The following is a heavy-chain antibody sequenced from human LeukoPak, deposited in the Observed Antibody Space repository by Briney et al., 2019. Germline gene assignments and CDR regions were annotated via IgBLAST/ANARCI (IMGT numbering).Heavy chain of an antibody. J-gene: IGHJ4*02. CDR2: IIPILGTA. V-gene: IGHV1-69*05. D-gene: IGHD3-22*01. CDR3: ASPEADYYDSSGPLGY. Sequence: GGSLRLSCAASGFTFSSYAISWVRQAPGQGLEWMGGIIPILGTATYAQKFQGRVTITTDESTSTAYMELSSLRSEDTAVYYCASPEADYYDSSGPLGYWGQGTLVTVSS. CDR1: GFTFSSYA.